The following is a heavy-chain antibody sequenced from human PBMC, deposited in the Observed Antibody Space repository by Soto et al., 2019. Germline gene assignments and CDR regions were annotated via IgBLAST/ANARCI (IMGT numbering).Heavy chain of an antibody. CDR3: ASQSGRSGYGGNGMDV. J-gene: IGHJ6*02. Sequence: GESLKISCKGSGYSFTSDWIGWARQMPVKGLELMGMIFPGDSEIRYSPSFQGQVTISADKSISTAYLQWSSLKASDTAMYYCASQSGRSGYGGNGMDVWGQGTTVTVSS. D-gene: IGHD5-12*01. CDR1: GYSFTSDW. V-gene: IGHV5-51*01. CDR2: IFPGDSEI.